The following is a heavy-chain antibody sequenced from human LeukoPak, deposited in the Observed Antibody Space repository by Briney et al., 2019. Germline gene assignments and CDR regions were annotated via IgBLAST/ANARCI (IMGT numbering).Heavy chain of an antibody. V-gene: IGHV4-61*02. D-gene: IGHD3-22*01. CDR3: ARGPYSYDSSGAFDI. Sequence: SETLSLTCTVSGDSISSGDYYWSWIRQPAGKGLEWIGRISSSGSTNYNPSLKSRVTISVDTSKNQFSQKLSSVTAADTAVYFFARGPYSYDSSGAFDIWGQGTMVTVSS. CDR1: GDSISSGDYY. J-gene: IGHJ3*02. CDR2: ISSSGST.